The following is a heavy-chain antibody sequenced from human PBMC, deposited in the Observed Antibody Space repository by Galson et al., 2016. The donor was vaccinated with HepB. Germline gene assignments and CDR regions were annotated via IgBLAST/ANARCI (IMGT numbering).Heavy chain of an antibody. CDR3: ARGPDFWSGPPHSLDV. D-gene: IGHD3-3*01. Sequence: SETLSLTCTVSGGSISTYSWSWIRQPPGKGLEWIGYIYYSGSTNYTPSLKSRVTLSVDTSTNQFSLRLSSVTAADTAVYYCARGPDFWSGPPHSLDVWGQGTTVTVSS. J-gene: IGHJ6*02. V-gene: IGHV4-59*08. CDR2: IYYSGST. CDR1: GGSISTYS.